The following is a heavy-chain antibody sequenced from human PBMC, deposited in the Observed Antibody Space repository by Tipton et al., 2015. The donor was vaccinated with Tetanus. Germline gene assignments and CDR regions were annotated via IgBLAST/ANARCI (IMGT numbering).Heavy chain of an antibody. CDR1: GYIFNNYW. CDR3: ARAHCTDGVCNFDF. J-gene: IGHJ4*02. V-gene: IGHV5-51*01. Sequence: QLVQSGGEVKKPGESLKISCKGSGYIFNNYWIGWVRQKPGKGPEWMGIIYPGDSDTRYSPSFQGQVTISVDKSINTAYLQWSGLKASDTSMFYCARAHCTDGVCNFDFWGQGALVTVAS. D-gene: IGHD2-8*01. CDR2: IYPGDSDT.